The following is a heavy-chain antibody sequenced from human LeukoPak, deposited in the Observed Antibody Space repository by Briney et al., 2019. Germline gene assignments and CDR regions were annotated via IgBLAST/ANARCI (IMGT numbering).Heavy chain of an antibody. CDR1: GFTFSSCA. D-gene: IGHD3-22*01. J-gene: IGHJ3*02. CDR3: AKDSSYYYGSVTFVGAFDI. Sequence: AGSLRLSCAASGFTFSSCAFCWVSQAPGKGVEWVSAISGSGGSTYYADSVKGRCTISRDNSENTLYLQMNSLRVEDTAVYYCAKDSSYYYGSVTFVGAFDIWGQGTMVTVSS. CDR2: ISGSGGST. V-gene: IGHV3-23*01.